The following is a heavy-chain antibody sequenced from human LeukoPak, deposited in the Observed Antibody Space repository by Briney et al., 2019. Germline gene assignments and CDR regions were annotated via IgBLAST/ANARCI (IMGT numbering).Heavy chain of an antibody. J-gene: IGHJ4*02. CDR3: ARGYSSGWYGDYFDY. D-gene: IGHD6-19*01. CDR2: INPNSGGT. CDR1: GYTFTGYY. V-gene: IGHV1-2*02. Sequence: ASVKVSCKASGYTFTGYYMHWVRQAPGQGLEWMGWINPNSGGTNYAQKFQGRVTMTRDTSIGTAYMELSRLRSDDTAVYYCARGYSSGWYGDYFDYWGQGTLVTVSS.